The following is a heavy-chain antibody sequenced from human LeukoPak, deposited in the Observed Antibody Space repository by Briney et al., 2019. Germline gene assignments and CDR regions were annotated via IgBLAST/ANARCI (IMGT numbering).Heavy chain of an antibody. CDR3: AKDQEKNFGVVTYYYYYYMDV. CDR1: GFTFSSYG. V-gene: IGHV3-30*02. CDR2: ILYDGSNK. Sequence: GGSLRLSCAASGFTFSSYGMHWVRQAPGKGLEWVAFILYDGSNKYYADSVKGRFTISRDNSKNTLYLQMNSLRAEDTALYYCAKDQEKNFGVVTYYYYYYMDVWGKGTTVTVSS. D-gene: IGHD3-3*01. J-gene: IGHJ6*03.